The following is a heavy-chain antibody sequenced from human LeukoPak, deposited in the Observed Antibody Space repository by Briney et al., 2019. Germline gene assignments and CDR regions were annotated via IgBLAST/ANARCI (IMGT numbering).Heavy chain of an antibody. D-gene: IGHD3-10*01. Sequence: ASVKVSCKASGYTFTGYFVHWVRQAPGQGLEWMGWINPNSGGTNYAQKFQGRVTMTRDTSISTAYVGLSRLRSDDTAVYYCARRLLWFGEPHYYGMDVWGQGTTVTVSS. J-gene: IGHJ6*02. CDR2: INPNSGGT. CDR1: GYTFTGYF. CDR3: ARRLLWFGEPHYYGMDV. V-gene: IGHV1-2*02.